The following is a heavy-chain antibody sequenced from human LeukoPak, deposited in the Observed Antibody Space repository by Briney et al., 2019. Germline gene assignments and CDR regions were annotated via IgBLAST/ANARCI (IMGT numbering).Heavy chain of an antibody. CDR2: ISYDGSNE. J-gene: IGHJ6*03. CDR3: ARDKRVAVAGTYIYYYYMDV. Sequence: PGGSLRLSCAASGFTFSSYVMHWVRQAPGKGLEWVAIISYDGSNEYYADSVKGRFTISRDNSKNTLYLQMNSLRAADTAVYYCARDKRVAVAGTYIYYYYMDVWGNGTTVTISS. CDR1: GFTFSSYV. D-gene: IGHD6-19*01. V-gene: IGHV3-30*04.